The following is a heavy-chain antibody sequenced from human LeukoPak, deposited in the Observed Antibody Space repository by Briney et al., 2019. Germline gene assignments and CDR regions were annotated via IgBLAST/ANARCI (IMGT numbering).Heavy chain of an antibody. J-gene: IGHJ5*02. CDR2: IYTSGST. CDR3: ARASGWYFFDP. Sequence: PSETLSLTCTVSGGSIRSGSYYWSWIRQPAGKGREWIGRIYTSGSTNYNPSLKSRVTISVDTSKNQFSLKLSSVTAADTAVYYCARASGWYFFDPWGQGTLVTVSS. D-gene: IGHD6-19*01. V-gene: IGHV4-61*02. CDR1: GGSIRSGSYY.